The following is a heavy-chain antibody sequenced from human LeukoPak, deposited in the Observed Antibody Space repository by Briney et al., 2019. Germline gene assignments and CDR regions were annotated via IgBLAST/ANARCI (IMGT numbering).Heavy chain of an antibody. CDR2: INSDGSST. D-gene: IGHD3-22*01. CDR1: GFTFSSYW. Sequence: GGSLGLSCAASGFTFSSYWMHWVRQAPGEGLVWVSRINSDGSSTSYADSVKGRFTISRDNAKNTLYLQMNSLRAEDTAVYYCARAQLPDSSGYQLDYWGQGTLVTVSS. CDR3: ARAQLPDSSGYQLDY. J-gene: IGHJ4*02. V-gene: IGHV3-74*01.